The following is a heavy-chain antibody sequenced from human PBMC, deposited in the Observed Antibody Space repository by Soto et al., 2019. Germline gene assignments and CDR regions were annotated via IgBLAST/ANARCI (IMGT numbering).Heavy chain of an antibody. CDR2: ISGSGGST. J-gene: IGHJ3*02. CDR3: AKGYKRITMIVVVIGAFDI. D-gene: IGHD3-22*01. CDR1: GFTFSSYA. V-gene: IGHV3-23*01. Sequence: QAGGSLRLSCAASGFTFSSYAMSWVRQAPGKGLEWVSAISGSGGSTYYADSVKGRFTISRDNSKNTLYLQMNSLRAEDTAVYYCAKGYKRITMIVVVIGAFDIWGQGTMVTVSS.